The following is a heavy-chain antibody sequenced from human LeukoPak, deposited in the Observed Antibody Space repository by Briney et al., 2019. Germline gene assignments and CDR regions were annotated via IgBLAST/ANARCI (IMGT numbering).Heavy chain of an antibody. Sequence: GGSLRLSCAASGFTFSSYSMNWVRQAPGKGLKWVSSISSSSYIYYADSVKGRFTISRDNAKNSLYLQMNSLRAEDTAVYYCARDLGRDSSGWYVGPAFDYWGQGTLVTVSS. J-gene: IGHJ4*02. V-gene: IGHV3-21*01. D-gene: IGHD6-19*01. CDR1: GFTFSSYS. CDR2: ISSSSYI. CDR3: ARDLGRDSSGWYVGPAFDY.